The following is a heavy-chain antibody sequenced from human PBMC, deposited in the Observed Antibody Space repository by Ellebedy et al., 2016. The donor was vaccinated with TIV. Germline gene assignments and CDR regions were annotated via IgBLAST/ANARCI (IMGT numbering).Heavy chain of an antibody. J-gene: IGHJ4*02. Sequence: GESLKISCAASSFTFNNAWMNWVRQAPGKGLGWVSGFGVSGDSTYYADSVKGRFTLSRDNSKNTLYLQMNSLRAEDTAIYYCARGRSGTYIHHAFDYWGQGTLVTVSS. CDR2: FGVSGDST. CDR1: SFTFNNAW. D-gene: IGHD1-14*01. CDR3: ARGRSGTYIHHAFDY. V-gene: IGHV3-23*01.